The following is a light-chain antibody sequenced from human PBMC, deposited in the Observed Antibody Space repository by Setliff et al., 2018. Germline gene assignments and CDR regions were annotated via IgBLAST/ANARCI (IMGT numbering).Light chain of an antibody. CDR2: DVS. V-gene: IGLV2-11*01. Sequence: QSVLTQPRSVSGSPGQSVTISCTGTSSDVGGYNYVSRYQQHPGKAPKVMIYDVSKRPSGVPDRFSGSKSGNTASLTISGLQAEDEAEYYCCSYAGSYTYVFGTGTKVTVL. CDR1: SSDVGGYNY. J-gene: IGLJ1*01. CDR3: CSYAGSYTYV.